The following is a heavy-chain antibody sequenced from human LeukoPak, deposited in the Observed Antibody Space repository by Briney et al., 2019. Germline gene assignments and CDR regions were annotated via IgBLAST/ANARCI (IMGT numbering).Heavy chain of an antibody. J-gene: IGHJ4*02. CDR3: TRGKLIDSSGYSPPDY. Sequence: PGGSLRLSCAASGFTFSSYWMSWVRQAPGKGLEWVGFIRSKAYGGTTEYAASVKGRFTISRDDSKSIAYLQMNSLKTEDTAVYYCTRGKLIDSSGYSPPDYWGQGTLVTVSS. D-gene: IGHD3-22*01. CDR1: GFTFSSYW. CDR2: IRSKAYGGTT. V-gene: IGHV3-49*04.